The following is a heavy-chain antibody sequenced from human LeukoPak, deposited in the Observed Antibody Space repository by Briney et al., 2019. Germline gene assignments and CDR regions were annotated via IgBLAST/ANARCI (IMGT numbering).Heavy chain of an antibody. Sequence: GGSLRLSCAASGFTFSTYTIHWVRQAPGRGLEWVAFVSHDGRNKYYADSVKGRFTISRDNSKNTLYLQMNSLRGEDTALYYCTREIDTGSYNLFFDNWGQGTLVTVSS. CDR3: TREIDTGSYNLFFDN. CDR1: GFTFSTYT. D-gene: IGHD5-24*01. J-gene: IGHJ4*02. CDR2: VSHDGRNK. V-gene: IGHV3-30*04.